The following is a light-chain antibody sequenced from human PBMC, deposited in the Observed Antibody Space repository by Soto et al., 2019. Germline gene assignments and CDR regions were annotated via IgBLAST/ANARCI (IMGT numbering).Light chain of an antibody. CDR1: QSISIY. V-gene: IGKV1-39*01. Sequence: DIQMTQSPSSLSASVGDRVTITCRASQSISIYLNWYQQKPGKAPKLLIYAASSLQSGVPSRFSGSGSRTDFTLTISSLQPEDFATYYCQQSDSTPRTFGQVTNLEIK. CDR2: AAS. CDR3: QQSDSTPRT. J-gene: IGKJ2*01.